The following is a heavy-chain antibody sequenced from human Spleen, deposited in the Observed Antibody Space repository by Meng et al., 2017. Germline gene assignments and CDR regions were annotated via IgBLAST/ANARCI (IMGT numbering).Heavy chain of an antibody. CDR2: INHSGST. CDR1: GGSFSGYN. Sequence: QVHQQQWAGRLLMSSEPLSLTAAVYGGSFSGYNWSWIRQPPGKGLEWIGEINHSGSTNYNPSLKSRVTISVDTSKNQFSLKLSSVTAADTAVYYCARGLFAVVGATNFDYWGQGTLVTVPS. CDR3: ARGLFAVVGATNFDY. D-gene: IGHD1-26*01. J-gene: IGHJ4*02. V-gene: IGHV4-34*01.